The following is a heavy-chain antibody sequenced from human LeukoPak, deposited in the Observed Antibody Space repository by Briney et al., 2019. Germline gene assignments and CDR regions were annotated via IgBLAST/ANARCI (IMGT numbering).Heavy chain of an antibody. CDR1: GGSFSGYY. D-gene: IGHD3-22*01. CDR3: ARWGNYYDSSGYLFDP. Sequence: SETLSLTCAVYGGSFSGYYWSWIRQPPGKGLEWIGEINHSGSTNYNPSLKSRVTISVDTSKNQFSLKLSSVTAADTAVYYCARWGNYYDSSGYLFDPWGQGTLVTVSS. J-gene: IGHJ5*02. CDR2: INHSGST. V-gene: IGHV4-34*01.